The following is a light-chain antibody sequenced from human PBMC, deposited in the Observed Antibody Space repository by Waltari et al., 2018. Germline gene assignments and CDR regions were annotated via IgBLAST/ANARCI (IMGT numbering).Light chain of an antibody. CDR2: KDT. Sequence: SYELTQPPSVSVSPGQTARITCSADILPKQYAYWYQQKPGQAPVVVIYKDTERPSGIPERFSGSSSGTTVTLTISGVQAEDEADYYCQSVDFSGTWVFGGGTKLTVL. CDR3: QSVDFSGTWV. V-gene: IGLV3-25*03. CDR1: ILPKQY. J-gene: IGLJ2*01.